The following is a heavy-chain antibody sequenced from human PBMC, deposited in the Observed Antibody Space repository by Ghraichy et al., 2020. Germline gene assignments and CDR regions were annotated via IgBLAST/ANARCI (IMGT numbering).Heavy chain of an antibody. D-gene: IGHD3-3*01. CDR2: IYTSGST. V-gene: IGHV4-4*09. J-gene: IGHJ4*02. CDR1: GGSISSYY. CDR3: ARQPDYDFWSGSDTRAFDY. Sequence: SETLSLTCTVSGGSISSYYWSWIRQPPGKGLEWIGYIYTSGSTNYNPSLKSRVTISVDTSKNQFSLKLSSVTAADTAVYYCARQPDYDFWSGSDTRAFDYWGQGTLVTVSS.